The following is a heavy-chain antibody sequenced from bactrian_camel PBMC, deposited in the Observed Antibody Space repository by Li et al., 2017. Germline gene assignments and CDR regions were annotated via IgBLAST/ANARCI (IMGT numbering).Heavy chain of an antibody. V-gene: IGHV3S60*01. CDR2: ITYDGVA. D-gene: IGHD2*01. J-gene: IGHJ4*01. Sequence: HVQLVESGGGSVQAGGSLTLSCTASGLSGPASDMGWYRQGRGNECDVISSITYDGVAYYADSVKGRFTISQDNSKNTIYLQMNSLKPDDTAVYYCAAGGGSWSVEHPCRHHGFRAGTGNYWGQGTQVTVS. CDR3: AAGGGSWSVEHPCRHHGFRAGTGNY. CDR1: GLSGPASD.